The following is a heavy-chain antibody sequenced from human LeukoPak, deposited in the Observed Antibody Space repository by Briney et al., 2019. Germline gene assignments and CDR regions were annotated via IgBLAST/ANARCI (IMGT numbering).Heavy chain of an antibody. V-gene: IGHV1-2*02. J-gene: IGHJ6*02. CDR3: ANPSGYYDSSGYYYDYYGMDV. CDR1: GYTFTGYY. CDR2: INPNSGGT. D-gene: IGHD3-22*01. Sequence: ASVKVSCKASGYTFTGYYMHWERQAPGQGLEWMGWINPNSGGTNYAQKFQGRVTMTRDTSISTAYMELSRLRSDVTAVYYCANPSGYYDSSGYYYDYYGMDVWGQGTTVTVSS.